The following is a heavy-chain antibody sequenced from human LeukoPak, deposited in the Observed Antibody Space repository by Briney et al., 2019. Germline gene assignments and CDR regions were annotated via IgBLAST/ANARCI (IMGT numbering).Heavy chain of an antibody. J-gene: IGHJ4*02. CDR1: GFTFSSYS. CDR2: ISSSSSTI. Sequence: GGSLRLSCAAPGFTFSSYSMNWVRQAPGKGLEWVSYISSSSSTIYYADSVKGRFTISRDNAKNSLYLQMNSLRAEDTALYYCAKDIRYTVSGVGYYFDYWGQGTLVTVSS. CDR3: AKDIRYTVSGVGYYFDY. V-gene: IGHV3-48*04. D-gene: IGHD1-26*01.